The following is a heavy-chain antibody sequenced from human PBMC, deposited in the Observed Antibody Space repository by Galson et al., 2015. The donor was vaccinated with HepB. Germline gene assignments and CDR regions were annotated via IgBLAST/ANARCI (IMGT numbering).Heavy chain of an antibody. CDR2: IWYDGSNK. Sequence: SLRLSCAASGFTLSSYGMHWVRQAPGKGLEWVAVIWYDGSNKYYADSVKGRFTISRDNSKNTLYLQMNSLRAEDTAVYYCASIGGGSLAGVDYWGQGTLVTVSS. V-gene: IGHV3-33*01. CDR1: GFTLSSYG. J-gene: IGHJ4*02. D-gene: IGHD2-15*01. CDR3: ASIGGGSLAGVDY.